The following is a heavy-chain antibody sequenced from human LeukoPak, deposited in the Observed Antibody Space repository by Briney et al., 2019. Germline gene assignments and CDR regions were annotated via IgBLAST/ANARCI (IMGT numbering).Heavy chain of an antibody. J-gene: IGHJ4*02. CDR3: ASTLWFRVNY. CDR1: GFTFSTYE. Sequence: PGGSLRLSCAASGFTFSTYEMTWVRQAPGKGLEWVSYMSYSGDAINYADSVKGRFTISRDNAKRSLFLQMNSLRAEDTAVYYCASTLWFRVNYWGQRTLVTVSS. CDR2: MSYSGDAI. V-gene: IGHV3-48*03. D-gene: IGHD3-10*01.